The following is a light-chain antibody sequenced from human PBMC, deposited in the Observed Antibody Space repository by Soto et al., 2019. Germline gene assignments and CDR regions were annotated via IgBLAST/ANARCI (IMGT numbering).Light chain of an antibody. Sequence: DIQMTQSPSSLSASVGDRVTITCRASQIISSYLNWYQQKPGKASKLLIYVASNLHSGVPSRFSGSGSGTDFTLTINSLQPEDFGIYYWQQSSNSPLTFGGGTKLEIK. CDR3: QQSSNSPLT. CDR1: QIISSY. J-gene: IGKJ4*01. V-gene: IGKV1-39*01. CDR2: VAS.